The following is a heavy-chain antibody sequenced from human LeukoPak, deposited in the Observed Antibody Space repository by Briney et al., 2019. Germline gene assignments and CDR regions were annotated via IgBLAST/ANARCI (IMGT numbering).Heavy chain of an antibody. D-gene: IGHD3-22*01. CDR1: GFTFSSYW. V-gene: IGHV3-7*01. J-gene: IGHJ4*02. Sequence: GGSLRLSCAASGFTFSSYWMSWVRQAPGKGLEWVANIKQDGSEKYYVDSVKGRFTISRDNAKNSLYLQMNSLRAEDTAVYYCARHYYDSSGYYYFDYWGQGTLVTVSS. CDR3: ARHYYDSSGYYYFDY. CDR2: IKQDGSEK.